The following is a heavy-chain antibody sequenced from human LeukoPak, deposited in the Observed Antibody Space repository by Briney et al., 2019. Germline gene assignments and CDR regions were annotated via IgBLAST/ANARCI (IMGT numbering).Heavy chain of an antibody. Sequence: GGSLRLSCAASGFTFSSYSMNWVRQAPGKGLEWVSCISSSSSYIYYADSVKGRFTISRDNAKNSLYLQMNSLRAEDTAVYYCARGKYCTNGVCYHYYYYYMDVWGKGTTVTVSS. D-gene: IGHD2-8*01. CDR3: ARGKYCTNGVCYHYYYYYMDV. V-gene: IGHV3-21*01. CDR2: ISSSSSYI. J-gene: IGHJ6*03. CDR1: GFTFSSYS.